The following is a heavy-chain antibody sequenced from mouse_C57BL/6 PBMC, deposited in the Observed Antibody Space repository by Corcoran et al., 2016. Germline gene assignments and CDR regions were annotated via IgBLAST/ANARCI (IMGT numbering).Heavy chain of an antibody. CDR1: GYTFTTYG. CDR3: ARKEERYAMDY. Sequence: QIQLVQSGPELKKPGETVKISCKASGYTFTTYGMSWVKQAPGKGLKWMGWINTYSGVPTYADDFKGRFAFSLETSASTAYLQINNLKNEDTATYFCARKEERYAMDYWGQGTSVTVSS. J-gene: IGHJ4*01. V-gene: IGHV9-3*01. CDR2: INTYSGVP.